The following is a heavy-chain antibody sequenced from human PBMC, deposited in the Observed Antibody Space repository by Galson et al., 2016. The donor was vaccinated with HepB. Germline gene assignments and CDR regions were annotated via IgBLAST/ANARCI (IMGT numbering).Heavy chain of an antibody. Sequence: ETLSLTCSVSGASNIMNKYFWGWIRQPPGKGLEWIGRMFSTGSSYFNLSLKSRVSMSIDTSTNRLSLKLRSVTAADTAFYYCARPISGTSLSDFDYWGQGILVTVSS. J-gene: IGHJ4*02. CDR1: GASNIMNKYF. V-gene: IGHV4-39*02. CDR3: ARPISGTSLSDFDY. D-gene: IGHD1-20*01. CDR2: MFSTGSS.